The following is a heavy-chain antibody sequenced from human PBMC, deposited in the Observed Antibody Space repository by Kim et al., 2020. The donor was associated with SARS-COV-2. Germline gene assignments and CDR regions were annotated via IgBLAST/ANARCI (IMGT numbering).Heavy chain of an antibody. D-gene: IGHD6-19*01. CDR3: ARDPRQEQWLVSWFDP. V-gene: IGHV1-46*01. J-gene: IGHJ5*02. Sequence: QKFQGRVTMTRDTSTSTVYMELSSLRSEDTAVYYCARDPRQEQWLVSWFDPWGQGTLVTVSS.